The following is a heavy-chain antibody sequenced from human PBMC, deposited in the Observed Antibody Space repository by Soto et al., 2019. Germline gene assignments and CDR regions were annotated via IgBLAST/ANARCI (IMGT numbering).Heavy chain of an antibody. D-gene: IGHD6-19*01. V-gene: IGHV3-9*01. CDR3: AKDINRSSGWSSFCDY. CDR1: GFTFDDYA. J-gene: IGHJ4*02. CDR2: ISWNSGSI. Sequence: EVQLVESGGGLVQPGRSLRLSCAASGFTFDDYAMHWVRQAPGKGLEWVSGISWNSGSIGYADSVKGRFTISRDNAKNSLYLQMNSLRAEDTALYYCAKDINRSSGWSSFCDYWGQGTLVTVSS.